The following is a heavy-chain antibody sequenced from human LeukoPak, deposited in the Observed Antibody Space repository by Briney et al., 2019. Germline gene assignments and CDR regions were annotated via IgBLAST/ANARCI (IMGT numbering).Heavy chain of an antibody. V-gene: IGHV3-21*01. D-gene: IGHD6-13*01. CDR3: ARGSQLVAQHDAFDI. CDR1: GFTFSSYS. J-gene: IGHJ3*02. CDR2: ISSSSSYI. Sequence: PGGSLRLSCAASGFTFSSYSMNWVRQAPGKGLEWVSTISSSSSYIYYADSVKGRFTISRDNAKNSLYLQMNSPRAEDTAVYYCARGSQLVAQHDAFDIWAKGTMVPVFS.